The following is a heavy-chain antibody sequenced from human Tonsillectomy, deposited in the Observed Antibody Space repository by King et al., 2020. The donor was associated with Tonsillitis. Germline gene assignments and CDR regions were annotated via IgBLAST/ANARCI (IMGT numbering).Heavy chain of an antibody. Sequence: VQLVESGAEVKKPGESLKISCKGSGYSFPTYCIAWVRQMPGTGLEWMGIIYPGYSDTIYSPSFQGQVTMSADKSISTAYLQWSTLKASDTSIYYCARCYGEPPYYCGLDVWGQGTTVTVSS. V-gene: IGHV5-51*01. CDR1: GYSFPTYC. J-gene: IGHJ6*02. CDR2: IYPGYSDT. D-gene: IGHD4-17*01. CDR3: ARCYGEPPYYCGLDV.